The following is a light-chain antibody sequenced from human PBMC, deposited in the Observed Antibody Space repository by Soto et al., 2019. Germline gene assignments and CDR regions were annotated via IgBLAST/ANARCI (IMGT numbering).Light chain of an antibody. V-gene: IGKV3-11*01. J-gene: IGKJ4*01. CDR2: DAS. CDR1: QNVNSF. Sequence: EIELTQSPATLSLSLGETATLSCRASQNVNSFLPWYQQKPGQAPSLLVSDASSLDSGVPSRFSGSGSGTDFTLTINSLQPEDFAVYYCQQRCTSPFTFGGGTNVEIK. CDR3: QQRCTSPFT.